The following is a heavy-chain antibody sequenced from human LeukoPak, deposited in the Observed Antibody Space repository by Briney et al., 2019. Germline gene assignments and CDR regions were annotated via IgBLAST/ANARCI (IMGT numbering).Heavy chain of an antibody. Sequence: GRSLRLSCAASGFIFSSYAMHWVRQAPGKGLEWVAVISYDGSNKYYADSVKGRFTISRDNAKNSLYLQMNILRVEDSAVYYCARVPGTYRFDYWGQGTPVTVSS. J-gene: IGHJ4*02. CDR2: ISYDGSNK. CDR3: ARVPGTYRFDY. CDR1: GFIFSSYA. V-gene: IGHV3-30*04. D-gene: IGHD1-26*01.